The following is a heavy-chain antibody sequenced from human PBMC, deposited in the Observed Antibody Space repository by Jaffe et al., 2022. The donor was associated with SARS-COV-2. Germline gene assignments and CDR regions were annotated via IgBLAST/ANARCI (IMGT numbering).Heavy chain of an antibody. CDR1: GYTFTDYY. J-gene: IGHJ6*02. CDR3: ARDHCSSSGCYERHYHGLDV. D-gene: IGHD2-2*01. Sequence: QVHLVQSGAEVRKPGASVKVSCKTSGYTFTDYYVQWVRQAPGQGLEWVGWINPNSGGTNYAQKFQGWVTMTRDTSISTAYLELSRLRSDDTAVYYCARDHCSSSGCYERHYHGLDVWGQGTTVTVSS. CDR2: INPNSGGT. V-gene: IGHV1-2*04.